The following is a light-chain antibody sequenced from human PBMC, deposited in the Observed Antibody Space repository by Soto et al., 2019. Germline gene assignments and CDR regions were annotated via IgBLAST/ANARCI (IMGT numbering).Light chain of an antibody. CDR2: DVS. J-gene: IGLJ2*01. CDR3: CSYAGSYTVV. Sequence: QSALTQPRSVSGSPGQSVTISCTGTSSDVGGYNYVSWYQQHPGKAPKLMIYDVSKRPSWFPDRFSGYKSGNTASLTISGLPAEYEAACYWCSYAGSYTVVFGGAAKLTVL. V-gene: IGLV2-11*02. CDR1: SSDVGGYNY.